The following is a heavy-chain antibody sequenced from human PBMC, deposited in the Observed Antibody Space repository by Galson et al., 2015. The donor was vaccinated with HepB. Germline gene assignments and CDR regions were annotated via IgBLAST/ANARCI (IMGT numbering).Heavy chain of an antibody. J-gene: IGHJ4*02. V-gene: IGHV3-11*06. CDR3: ARDGPDSHFDY. D-gene: IGHD3-22*01. Sequence: SLRLSCAASGFTFSDYYMSWIRQAPGKGLEWVSYISSSSSYTNYADSVKGRFTISRDNAQNSLFLQMNSLSAEDTAVYYCARDGPDSHFDYWGQGTLVTVSS. CDR2: ISSSSSYT. CDR1: GFTFSDYY.